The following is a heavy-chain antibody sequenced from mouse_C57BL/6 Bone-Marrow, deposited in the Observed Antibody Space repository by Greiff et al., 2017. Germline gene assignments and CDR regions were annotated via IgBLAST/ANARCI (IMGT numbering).Heavy chain of an antibody. V-gene: IGHV1-64*01. Sequence: QVQLQQPGAELVKPGASVKLSCKASGYTFTSYWMHWVKQRPGQGLEWIGMIHPNSGSTNYNEKFKGKATFTADTSSNTAYMQLSSLTTEDSAIYYCARWGGPHYFDYWGQGTTLTVSS. J-gene: IGHJ2*01. CDR3: ARWGGPHYFDY. CDR1: GYTFTSYW. CDR2: IHPNSGST.